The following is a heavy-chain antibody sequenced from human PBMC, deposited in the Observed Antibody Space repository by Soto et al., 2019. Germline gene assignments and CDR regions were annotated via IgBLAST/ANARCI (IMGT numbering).Heavy chain of an antibody. CDR2: ISGSGDTP. D-gene: IGHD5-12*01. CDR3: AKEGTSGLYYFDY. V-gene: IGHV3-23*01. CDR1: GFTFSNYA. Sequence: PWGSLRLSCAASGFTFSNYAISWVRQAPGKGLEWVSIISGSGDTPYYADSVKGRFTTSRDNSRNTLYLQMNSLRAGDSAKYYCAKEGTSGLYYFDYWGPGTLVTVSS. J-gene: IGHJ4*02.